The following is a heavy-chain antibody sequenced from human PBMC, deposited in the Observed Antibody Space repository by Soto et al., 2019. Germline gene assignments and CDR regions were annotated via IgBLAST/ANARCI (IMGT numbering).Heavy chain of an antibody. CDR3: AKPIGGYEAFEI. Sequence: EVQLLESGGGLVQPGGSLRLSCAASGFTFSSYAMNWVRQAPGKGLEWVSAISGSGGSTYYADSVKGRFTISRDNSKNPLYLQMNSLRAEDTAVYYCAKPIGGYEAFEIWGQGTMVTVSS. V-gene: IGHV3-23*01. CDR1: GFTFSSYA. D-gene: IGHD3-16*01. CDR2: ISGSGGST. J-gene: IGHJ3*02.